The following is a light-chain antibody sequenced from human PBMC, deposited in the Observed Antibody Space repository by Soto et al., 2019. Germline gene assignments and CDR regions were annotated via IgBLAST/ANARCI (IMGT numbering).Light chain of an antibody. CDR1: SSDVGGYNY. CDR2: EVS. V-gene: IGLV2-8*01. J-gene: IGLJ1*01. CDR3: SSYAGSNNLV. Sequence: QSALTQPPSASGSPGQSVTISCTGTSSDVGGYNYVSWYQQHLGKAPKLMIYEVSKWPSGVPDRFSGSKSGNTASLTVSGLQAEDEADYYCSSYAGSNNLVFGTGTKLTVL.